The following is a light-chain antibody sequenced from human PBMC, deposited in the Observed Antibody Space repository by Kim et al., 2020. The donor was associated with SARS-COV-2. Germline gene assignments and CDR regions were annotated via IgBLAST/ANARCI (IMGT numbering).Light chain of an antibody. CDR1: SGHSSYA. V-gene: IGLV4-69*01. CDR3: QTWGTGIHVV. J-gene: IGLJ2*01. CDR2: LNSDGSH. Sequence: SVKLTCPLSSGHSSYAIAWHQQQPEKGPRYLMKLNSDGSHSKGDGIPDRFSGSSSGAERYLTISSLQSEDEADYYCQTWGTGIHVVFGGGTQLTVL.